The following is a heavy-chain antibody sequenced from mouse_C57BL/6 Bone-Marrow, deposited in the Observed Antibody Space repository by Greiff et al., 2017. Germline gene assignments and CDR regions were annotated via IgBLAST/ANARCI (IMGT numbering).Heavy chain of an antibody. Sequence: QVQLQQSGAELARPGASVKLSCKASGYTFTSYGISWVKQRTGQGLEWIGELYPRSGNTYYNEQFQGKATLTADKSSSTAYMELRSLTSEDAAVYFCARSAAYYSNYRAWFAYWGQGTLGTVSA. D-gene: IGHD2-5*01. CDR1: GYTFTSYG. CDR3: ARSAAYYSNYRAWFAY. V-gene: IGHV1-81*01. J-gene: IGHJ3*01. CDR2: LYPRSGNT.